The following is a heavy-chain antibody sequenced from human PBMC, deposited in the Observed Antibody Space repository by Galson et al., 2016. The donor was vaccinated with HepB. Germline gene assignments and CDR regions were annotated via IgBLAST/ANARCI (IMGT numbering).Heavy chain of an antibody. CDR2: INTDGSIT. CDR1: GFTFSSYW. J-gene: IGHJ4*02. V-gene: IGHV3-74*01. Sequence: SLRLSCAASGFTFSSYWMHWVRQAPGKGLVLVSRINTDGSITAYADSVQGRFIISRDNAKNTLYLQMNSLRVEDTAVYYCARDHGLDYWGQGTLVTVSS. CDR3: ARDHGLDY.